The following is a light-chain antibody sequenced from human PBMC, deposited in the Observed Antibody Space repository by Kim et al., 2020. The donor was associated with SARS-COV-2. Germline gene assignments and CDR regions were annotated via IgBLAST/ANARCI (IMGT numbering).Light chain of an antibody. J-gene: IGLJ2*01. CDR1: SSDIAIYDY. CDR2: DVT. CDR3: SSYAGSYNGV. V-gene: IGLV2-8*01. Sequence: GQSVTISCTGSSSDIAIYDYVSCYQQCPGKAPKRTIYDVTKRPSGVPDRFSGSKSANTASLTVSGLQAEDEADYYCSSYAGSYNGVFGGGTQLTVL.